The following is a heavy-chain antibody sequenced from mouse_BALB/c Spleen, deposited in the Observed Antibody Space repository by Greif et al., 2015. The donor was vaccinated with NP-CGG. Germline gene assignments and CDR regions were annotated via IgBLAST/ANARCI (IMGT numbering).Heavy chain of an antibody. CDR2: IAPGSGST. V-gene: IGHV1S41*01. J-gene: IGHJ1*01. CDR3: ARGYGSYWYSDV. D-gene: IGHD2-14*01. CDR1: GYTLTSYW. Sequence: DLVKPGASVKLSCKASGYTLTSYWINWIKQRPGQGLEWIGRIAPGSGSTYYNEMFKGKATLTVDTSSSTAYIQLSSLSSEDSAVYCCARGYGSYWYSDVWGAGTTVTVSS.